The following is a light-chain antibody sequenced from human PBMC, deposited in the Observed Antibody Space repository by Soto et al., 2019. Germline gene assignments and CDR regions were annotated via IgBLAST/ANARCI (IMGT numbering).Light chain of an antibody. V-gene: IGLV1-44*01. CDR1: SPNIGSNI. J-gene: IGLJ1*01. Sequence: QSVLTQSPSASGAPGQRVTISCSGSSPNIGSNIVNWYQQLPGTAPKLLIYSNSQRPSGVPDRFSGSKSGTSASLAIRGLQSDDEADYYCAAWDDSLNGYVFGTGTKLTVL. CDR3: AAWDDSLNGYV. CDR2: SNS.